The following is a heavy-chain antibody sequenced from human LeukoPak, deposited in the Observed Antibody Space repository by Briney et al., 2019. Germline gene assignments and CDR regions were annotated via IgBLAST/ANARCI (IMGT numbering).Heavy chain of an antibody. CDR3: ARFSPGVYSGYDYSSTSDAFDI. CDR2: IYYSGTT. D-gene: IGHD5-12*01. V-gene: IGHV4-59*01. CDR1: GGAISPYY. Sequence: PSETLSLTCTVSGGAISPYYWSWLRQPPAKGLEWIGYIYYSGTTNYNPSLKSRVNISLDTSKNQLSLRLSSVTAADTAVYYCARFSPGVYSGYDYSSTSDAFDIWGQGTMVTVSS. J-gene: IGHJ3*02.